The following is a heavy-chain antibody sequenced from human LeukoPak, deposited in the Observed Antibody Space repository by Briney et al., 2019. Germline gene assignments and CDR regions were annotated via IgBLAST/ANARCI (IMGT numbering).Heavy chain of an antibody. D-gene: IGHD2-2*01. CDR3: AKMGCSSTSCYLFNSGYDKYYYYYGMDV. CDR1: GFTSSSYA. J-gene: IGHJ6*02. CDR2: ISGSGGST. V-gene: IGHV3-23*01. Sequence: PSGGSLRLSCAASGFTSSSYAMSWVRQAPGKGLEWVSAISGSGGSTYYADSVKGRFTISRDNSKNTLYLQMNSLRAEDTAVYYCAKMGCSSTSCYLFNSGYDKYYYYYGMDVWGQGTTVTVSS.